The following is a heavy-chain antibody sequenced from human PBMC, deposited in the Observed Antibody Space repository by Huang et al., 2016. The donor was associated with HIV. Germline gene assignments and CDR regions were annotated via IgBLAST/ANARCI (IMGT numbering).Heavy chain of an antibody. D-gene: IGHD6-19*01. V-gene: IGHV3-33*08. CDR1: GFSFSSYG. Sequence: QVQLVESGGGVVQPGRSLRLSCAASGFSFSSYGMHWVRQAPGKGLEWVAVIWYDGSNKYYADSVKGGFTISRDNAKNTLYLQMNSLKTEDTAVYYCALKGDSSGWEYFRNWGQGTLVTVSS. J-gene: IGHJ1*01. CDR3: ALKGDSSGWEYFRN. CDR2: IWYDGSNK.